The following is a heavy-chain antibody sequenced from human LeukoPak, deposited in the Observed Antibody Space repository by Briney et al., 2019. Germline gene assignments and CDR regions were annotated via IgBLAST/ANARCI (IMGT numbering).Heavy chain of an antibody. V-gene: IGHV3-66*03. J-gene: IGHJ5*02. D-gene: IGHD3/OR15-3a*01. CDR2: IRDSGEA. Sequence: PGGSLRLPCAVSGFRVSDYYMSWVRQAPGKGLEWFGLIRDSGEAFYADFARGRFAISRDESENTLYLQMNSLRVEDTAVYFCARDRAANQDWVEFDPWGQGTPVIVSS. CDR3: ARDRAANQDWVEFDP. CDR1: GFRVSDYY.